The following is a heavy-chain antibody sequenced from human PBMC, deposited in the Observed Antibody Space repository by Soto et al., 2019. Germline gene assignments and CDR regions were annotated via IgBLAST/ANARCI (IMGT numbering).Heavy chain of an antibody. CDR3: ARALTYYYGSGSYFSYYGMDV. Sequence: GESLKISCKGSGYSFTSYWIGWVRQMPGKGLEWMGIVYPGDSDTRYSPSFQGQVTISADKSISTAYLQWSSLKASDTAVYYCARALTYYYGSGSYFSYYGMDVWGQGTTVTVSS. D-gene: IGHD3-10*01. CDR1: GYSFTSYW. J-gene: IGHJ6*02. CDR2: VYPGDSDT. V-gene: IGHV5-51*01.